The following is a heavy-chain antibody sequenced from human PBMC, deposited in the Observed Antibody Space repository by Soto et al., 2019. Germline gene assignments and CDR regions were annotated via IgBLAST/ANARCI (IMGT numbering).Heavy chain of an antibody. CDR3: ARDLDIVVVPAADNYYYGMDV. J-gene: IGHJ6*02. CDR2: INPSGGST. V-gene: IGHV1-46*01. CDR1: GYTFTSYY. Sequence: ASVKVSCKASGYTFTSYYMHWVRQAPGQGLEWMGIINPSGGSTSYAQKFQGRVTMTRDTSTSTVYMELSSLRSEDTAVYYCARDLDIVVVPAADNYYYGMDVWGQGTTVTVSS. D-gene: IGHD2-2*03.